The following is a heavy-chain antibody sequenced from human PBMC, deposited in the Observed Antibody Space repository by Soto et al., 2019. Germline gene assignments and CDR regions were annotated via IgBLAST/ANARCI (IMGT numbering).Heavy chain of an antibody. CDR1: GFSFYAYY. D-gene: IGHD2-2*01. J-gene: IGHJ4*02. CDR2: IGSSGNDI. Sequence: EGQLVQSGGGLVKPGGSLRLSCTASGFSFYAYYMNWIRQAPGKGLEWVSSIGSSGNDIQYADSVKGRFTISRDNAKNSLFLHKASLRGEDTAVYYWAGGGWYQLSLGSYWGQGALVSVS. V-gene: IGHV3-21*06. CDR3: AGGGWYQLSLGSY.